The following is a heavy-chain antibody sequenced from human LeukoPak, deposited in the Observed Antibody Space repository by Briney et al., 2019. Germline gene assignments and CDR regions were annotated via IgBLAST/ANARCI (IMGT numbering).Heavy chain of an antibody. CDR3: TAIREYCDSAGCYSPYFYYYMDV. CDR1: GFTFGNAW. J-gene: IGHJ6*03. D-gene: IGHD2-15*01. CDR2: IKTKQDGGTT. V-gene: IGHV3-15*01. Sequence: PGGSLRLACAASGFTFGNAWMNWVRQAPGKGLEWVGRIKTKQDGGTTDYATPVKGRFTISRDDSRNTLYLQMNSLRTDDTAIYYCTAIREYCDSAGCYSPYFYYYMDVWGKGTTVGVSS.